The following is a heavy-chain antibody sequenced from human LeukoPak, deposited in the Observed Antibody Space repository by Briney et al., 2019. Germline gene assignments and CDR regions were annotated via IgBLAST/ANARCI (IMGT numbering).Heavy chain of an antibody. CDR2: ISAYNGNT. V-gene: IGHV1-18*01. J-gene: IGHJ6*02. D-gene: IGHD3-10*01. Sequence: ASVKVSCKASGYTFTSYGISWVRQAPGQGLEWMGWISAYNGNTNYAQKLQGRVTMTTDTSTSTAHMELRSLRPDDTAVYYCARVHSLFMVRGVTPLRYYYGMDVWGQGTTVTVSS. CDR1: GYTFTSYG. CDR3: ARVHSLFMVRGVTPLRYYYGMDV.